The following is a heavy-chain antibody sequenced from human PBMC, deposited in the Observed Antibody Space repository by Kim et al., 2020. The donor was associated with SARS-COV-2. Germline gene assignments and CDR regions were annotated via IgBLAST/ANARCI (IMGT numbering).Heavy chain of an antibody. CDR3: ARTAGFDIVVVPAAMSFDY. Sequence: SETLSLTCTVSGGSISSSSYYWGWIRQPPGKGLEWIGSIYYSGSTYYNPSLKSRGTISVDTTKNQFSLKLSSVTAADTAVYYCARTAGFDIVVVPAAMSFDYWGQGTLVTVSS. CDR1: GGSISSSSYY. D-gene: IGHD2-2*01. J-gene: IGHJ4*02. V-gene: IGHV4-39*01. CDR2: IYYSGST.